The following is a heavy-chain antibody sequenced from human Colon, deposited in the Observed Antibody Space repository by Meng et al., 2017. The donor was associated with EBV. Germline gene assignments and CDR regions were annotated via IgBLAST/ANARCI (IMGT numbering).Heavy chain of an antibody. J-gene: IGHJ5*01. CDR2: LNEDGATT. CDR3: SRVLVGSNDS. CDR1: GYTFSNYW. V-gene: IGHV3-74*01. Sequence: VHLVESGAAVVQPWGSLRLSCVGSGYTFSNYWMHCFVRPPRMGLEEVTRLNEDGATTTYEDSVRGRFTISRDNAKNTLYLQMNSLRAEDTAVYYCSRVLVGSNDSWGQGTLVTVSS. D-gene: IGHD2-8*02.